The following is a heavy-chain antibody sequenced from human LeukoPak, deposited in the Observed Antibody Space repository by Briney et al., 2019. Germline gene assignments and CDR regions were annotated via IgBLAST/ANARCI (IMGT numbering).Heavy chain of an antibody. CDR3: AKVKGTGTTWGAFDI. CDR2: IRYDGSNK. D-gene: IGHD1-7*01. J-gene: IGHJ3*02. V-gene: IGHV3-30*02. CDR1: GFTFSSYG. Sequence: GGSLRLSCAASGFTFSSYGMHWVRQAPGKGLEWVAFIRYDGSNKYYADSVKGRFTISRDNSKNTLYLQMNSLRAEDTAVYYCAKVKGTGTTWGAFDIWGQGTMVTVSS.